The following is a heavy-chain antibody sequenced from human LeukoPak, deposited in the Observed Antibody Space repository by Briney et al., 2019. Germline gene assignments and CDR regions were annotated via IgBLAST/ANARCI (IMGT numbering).Heavy chain of an antibody. J-gene: IGHJ4*02. CDR3: ARGTLSCSSTSCYRGGFDY. CDR2: INPSGGST. V-gene: IGHV1-46*01. Sequence: ASVKVSCKASGYTFTGYYIHWVRQAPGQGLEWMGIINPSGGSTSYAQKFQGRVTMTRDTSTSTVYMELSSLRSEDTAVYYCARGTLSCSSTSCYRGGFDYWGQGTLVTVSS. CDR1: GYTFTGYY. D-gene: IGHD2-2*01.